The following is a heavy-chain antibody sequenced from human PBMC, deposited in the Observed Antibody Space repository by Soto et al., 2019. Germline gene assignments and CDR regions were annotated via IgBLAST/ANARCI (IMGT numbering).Heavy chain of an antibody. Sequence: PSETLSLTCTVSGGSISSSSYYWGWIRQPPGKGLEWIGSIYYSGSTYYNPSLKSRVTISVDTSKNQFSLKLSSVTAADTAVYYCAGRPQWLVPRRTDYWGQGPLVTVPS. J-gene: IGHJ4*02. D-gene: IGHD6-19*01. V-gene: IGHV4-39*01. CDR2: IYYSGST. CDR3: AGRPQWLVPRRTDY. CDR1: GGSISSSSYY.